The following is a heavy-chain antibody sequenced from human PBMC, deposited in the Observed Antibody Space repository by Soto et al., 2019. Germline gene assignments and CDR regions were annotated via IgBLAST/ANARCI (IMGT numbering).Heavy chain of an antibody. CDR1: GGSLSSYY. Sequence: TLSLTCTVSGGSLSSYYWSWIRLPPGKGLEWIGYIYYSGSTNYNPSLKSRVTMSVDTSKNQFSLKLSSVTAADTAVYYRARQITMVRGVITKPLIDPWGQGTLVTVS. V-gene: IGHV4-59*08. CDR2: IYYSGST. J-gene: IGHJ5*02. CDR3: ARQITMVRGVITKPLIDP. D-gene: IGHD3-10*01.